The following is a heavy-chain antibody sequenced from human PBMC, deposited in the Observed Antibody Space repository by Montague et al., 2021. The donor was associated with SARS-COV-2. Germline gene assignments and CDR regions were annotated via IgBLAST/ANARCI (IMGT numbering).Heavy chain of an antibody. V-gene: IGHV4-34*01. Sequence: SETLSLTCAVYDGSFSGYYWSWIRQPPGKGLEWIGEINHSGSTNYNPSLKSRVTISVDTSMNQFSLKLNSVSAADTAVYYCARGQVTIFGVLIMLPAAGALDIWGQGTMVTVSS. D-gene: IGHD3-3*01. J-gene: IGHJ3*02. CDR2: INHSGST. CDR1: DGSFSGYY. CDR3: ARGQVTIFGVLIMLPAAGALDI.